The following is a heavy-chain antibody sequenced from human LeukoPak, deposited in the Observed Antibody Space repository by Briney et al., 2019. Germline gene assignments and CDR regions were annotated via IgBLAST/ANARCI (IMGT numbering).Heavy chain of an antibody. Sequence: PSQTLSLTCVVSGDSVYSKNGAWNWIRQSPSRGLEWLGRTYYRSKWYNDYEESMAGRMIISQDTSKNQYSLHLNSVTPDDTAVYYCARDFGTTGWHTSDYWGQGTLVTVSS. J-gene: IGHJ4*02. CDR2: TYYRSKWYN. V-gene: IGHV6-1*01. CDR1: GDSVYSKNGA. CDR3: ARDFGTTGWHTSDY. D-gene: IGHD6-19*01.